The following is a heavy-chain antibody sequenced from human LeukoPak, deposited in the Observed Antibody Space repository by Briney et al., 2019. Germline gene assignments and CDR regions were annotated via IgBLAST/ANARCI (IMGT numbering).Heavy chain of an antibody. D-gene: IGHD2-8*02. CDR3: ARYNTGSVDY. V-gene: IGHV3-33*08. CDR1: GFTVSSNY. J-gene: IGHJ4*02. Sequence: GGCLRLSCTASGFTVSSNYMNWVRQASGKGLEWVAVIWYDGSNKYYADSVKGRFTISRDNSKNTLYLQMDRLRAEDTAVYYCARYNTGSVDYWGQGTLVTVSS. CDR2: IWYDGSNK.